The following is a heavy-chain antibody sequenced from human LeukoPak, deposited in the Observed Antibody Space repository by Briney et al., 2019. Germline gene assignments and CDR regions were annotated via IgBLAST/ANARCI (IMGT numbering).Heavy chain of an antibody. CDR2: IYPGDSDT. V-gene: IGHV5-51*01. Sequence: GESLKISCKGSGNSFSNYWIGWVRQMPGEGLEWMGIIYPGDSDTTYNPAFRGQVTISADKSINTAYLQWSGLKASDTAMYYCARPVAAAGTDGYFDYWGQGTLVTVSS. J-gene: IGHJ4*02. D-gene: IGHD6-13*01. CDR3: ARPVAAAGTDGYFDY. CDR1: GNSFSNYW.